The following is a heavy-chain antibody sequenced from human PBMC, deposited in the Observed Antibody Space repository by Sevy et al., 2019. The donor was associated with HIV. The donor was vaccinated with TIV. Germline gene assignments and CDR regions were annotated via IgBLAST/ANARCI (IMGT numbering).Heavy chain of an antibody. CDR3: AKDGGRNWDQFFFDY. CDR1: GFTFSSFG. Sequence: GSLRLSCEASGFTFSSFGMSWVRQAPGKGLEWVSGISGTGGSTYYADSVKGRFTISRDNSKNTLYIHMISLRAEDTAVYYCAKDGGRNWDQFFFDYWGQGTLVTVSS. D-gene: IGHD7-27*01. V-gene: IGHV3-23*01. J-gene: IGHJ4*02. CDR2: ISGTGGST.